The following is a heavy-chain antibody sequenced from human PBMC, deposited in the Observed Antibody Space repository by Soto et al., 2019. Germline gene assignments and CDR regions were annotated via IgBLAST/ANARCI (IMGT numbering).Heavy chain of an antibody. Sequence: EVQLLESGGGLVQPGGSLRLSCAASGFTFNAYAMTWVRQAPGKGLEWVSAIGGSGGNSYYAASVRGRFTISRDNSKDTVDLQMNSLRVEDTAVYYCARVASDYINSVDHWGQGILVRVSS. V-gene: IGHV3-23*01. J-gene: IGHJ4*02. D-gene: IGHD4-4*01. CDR3: ARVASDYINSVDH. CDR1: GFTFNAYA. CDR2: IGGSGGNS.